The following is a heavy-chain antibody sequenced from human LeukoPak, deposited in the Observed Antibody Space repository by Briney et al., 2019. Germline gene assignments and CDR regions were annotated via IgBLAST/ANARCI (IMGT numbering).Heavy chain of an antibody. J-gene: IGHJ5*01. CDR1: GYTFTSYD. D-gene: IGHD4-11*01. CDR2: VNPISGNT. CDR3: ARVTSGRQYLVGDWFDR. V-gene: IGHV1-8*01. Sequence: GASVKVSCKASGYTFTSYDINWVRQAAGQGLEWMAWVNPISGNTGYAQNFQGRVTLTMDTSTTTAYMELSRLRVADTAVYYCARVTSGRQYLVGDWFDRWGQGTLVTVSS.